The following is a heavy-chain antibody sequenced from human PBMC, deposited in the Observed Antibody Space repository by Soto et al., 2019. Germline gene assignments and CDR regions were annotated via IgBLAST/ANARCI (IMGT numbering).Heavy chain of an antibody. V-gene: IGHV3-23*01. J-gene: IGHJ6*01. D-gene: IGHD6-13*01. CDR2: ISGSGDST. Sequence: EVQLLESGGGLVQPGGSLRLSCAASGFTFSSYAMSWVRQAPGKGLEWVSVISGSGDSTYYADSVRGRFTISRDNSQNPLYLPINSLGSRGKAVYFCSKDRCGAAAGPNKIYGMEVWGQGTRGNVSS. CDR1: GFTFSSYA. CDR3: SKDRCGAAAGPNKIYGMEV.